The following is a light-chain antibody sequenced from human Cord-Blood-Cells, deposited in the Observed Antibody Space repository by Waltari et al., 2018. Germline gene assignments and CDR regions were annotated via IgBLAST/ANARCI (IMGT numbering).Light chain of an antibody. CDR1: QSISSW. J-gene: IGKJ2*01. V-gene: IGKV1-5*03. CDR2: KAS. CDR3: QQYNSYSYT. Sequence: DIQMTQSPSTLSASVGDRVTITCRASQSISSWLAWYLQKTGKAPKLLSYKASSLESGVPSRFRGSGSGTEFTLTSSSLQPDDFATYYCQQYNSYSYTFGQGTKLEIK.